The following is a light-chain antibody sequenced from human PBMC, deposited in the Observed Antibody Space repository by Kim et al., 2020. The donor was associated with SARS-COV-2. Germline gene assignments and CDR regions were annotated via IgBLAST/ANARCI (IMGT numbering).Light chain of an antibody. J-gene: IGLJ1*01. V-gene: IGLV2-14*03. CDR2: DVS. CDR3: VSFPNV. Sequence: QSVLTQPASVSGSPGQSIAISCTGSTRDIGTYNYVSWYQQHPGKAPRLLIYDVSKRPSGVSDRFSGSKSGNTASLTISGLLAEDEAEYYRVSFPNV. CDR1: TRDIGTYNY.